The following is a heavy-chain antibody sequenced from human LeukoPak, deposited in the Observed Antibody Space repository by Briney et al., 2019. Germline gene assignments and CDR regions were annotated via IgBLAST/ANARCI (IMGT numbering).Heavy chain of an antibody. Sequence: PGGSLRLSCAASGFTFGSYAMSWVRQAPGKGLEWVSAISGSGGSTYYADSVKGRFTISRDNSKNTLYLQMNSLRAEDTAVYYCAKRRPYGDYGDYGWYFDLWGRGTLVTVSS. D-gene: IGHD4-17*01. CDR3: AKRRPYGDYGDYGWYFDL. CDR2: ISGSGGST. J-gene: IGHJ2*01. V-gene: IGHV3-23*01. CDR1: GFTFGSYA.